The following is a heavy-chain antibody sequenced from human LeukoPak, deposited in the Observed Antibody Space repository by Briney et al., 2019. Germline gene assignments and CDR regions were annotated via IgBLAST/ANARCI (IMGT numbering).Heavy chain of an antibody. Sequence: ASVKVSCKASGGTFSSYAISWVRQAPGQGLEWMGGIIHIFGAANYAQKFQGRVTITADESTSTAYMELSSLRSEDTAVYYCARQRYFDWLLYSPLDYWGQGTLVTVSS. J-gene: IGHJ4*02. CDR3: ARQRYFDWLLYSPLDY. CDR2: IIHIFGAA. D-gene: IGHD3-9*01. CDR1: GGTFSSYA. V-gene: IGHV1-69*13.